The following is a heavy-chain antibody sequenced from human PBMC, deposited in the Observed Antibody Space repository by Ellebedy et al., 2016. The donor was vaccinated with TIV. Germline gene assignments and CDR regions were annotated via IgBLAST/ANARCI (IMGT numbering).Heavy chain of an antibody. D-gene: IGHD2-21*01. CDR2: ISGSGGST. V-gene: IGHV3-23*01. CDR3: AKGKHIVVWDNWFDP. J-gene: IGHJ5*02. Sequence: GESLKISCAASGFTFSSYAMSWVRQAPGKGLEWVSAISGSGGSTYYADSVKGRFTISRDNSKNTLYLQMNSLRAEDTAVYYCAKGKHIVVWDNWFDPWGQGTLVTVSS. CDR1: GFTFSSYA.